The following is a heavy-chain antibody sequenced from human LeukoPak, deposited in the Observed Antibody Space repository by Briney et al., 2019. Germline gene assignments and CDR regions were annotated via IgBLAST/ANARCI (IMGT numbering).Heavy chain of an antibody. CDR2: ISGSGGST. V-gene: IGHV3-23*01. J-gene: IGHJ4*02. CDR3: ATSGYYDFWSGPDY. Sequence: GGSLRLSCAASGFTFSSYAMSLVRQAPGKGLEWVSAISGSGGSTYYADSVKGRFTISRDNSKNTLYLQMNSLRAEDTAVYYCATSGYYDFWSGPDYWGQGTLVTVSS. D-gene: IGHD3-3*01. CDR1: GFTFSSYA.